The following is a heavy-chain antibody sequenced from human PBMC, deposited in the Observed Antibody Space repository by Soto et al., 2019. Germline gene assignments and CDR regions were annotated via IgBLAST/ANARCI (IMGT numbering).Heavy chain of an antibody. CDR1: GGTFSSYA. CDR2: IIPIFGTA. J-gene: IGHJ4*02. Sequence: SVKVSCKASGGTFSSYAISWVRQAPGQGLEWMGGIIPIFGTANYAQKFQGRVTITADESTSTAYMELSSLRSEDTAVYYCARDRGGFQDCSGGSCYFDYWGQGTLVTVSS. CDR3: ARDRGGFQDCSGGSCYFDY. D-gene: IGHD2-15*01. V-gene: IGHV1-69*13.